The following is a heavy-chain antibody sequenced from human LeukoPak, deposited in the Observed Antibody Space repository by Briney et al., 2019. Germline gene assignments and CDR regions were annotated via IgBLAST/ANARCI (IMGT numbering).Heavy chain of an antibody. CDR1: GFTFSSYA. J-gene: IGHJ4*02. Sequence: GGSLRLSCAASGFTFSSYAMSWVRQAPGKGLEWVSAISGSGGSTYYADSVKGRFTISRDNSKNTLYLQMNSLKTEDTAVYYCTTSEDPGMVPSDYWGQGTLVTVSS. V-gene: IGHV3-23*01. D-gene: IGHD1-26*01. CDR2: ISGSGGST. CDR3: TTSEDPGMVPSDY.